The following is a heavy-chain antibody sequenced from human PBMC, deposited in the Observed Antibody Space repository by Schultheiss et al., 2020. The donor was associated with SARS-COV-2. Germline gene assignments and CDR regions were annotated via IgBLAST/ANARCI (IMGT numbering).Heavy chain of an antibody. CDR3: ARVSPLLDV. CDR1: GFTFSSYA. CDR2: ISSSGSTI. J-gene: IGHJ6*02. V-gene: IGHV3-48*03. Sequence: GGSLRLSCAASGFTFSSYAMSWVRQAPGKGLEWVSYISSSGSTIYYAGSVQGRFTISRDNAKNSLYLQMDSLRAEDTALYYCARVSPLLDVWGQGTTVTVSS.